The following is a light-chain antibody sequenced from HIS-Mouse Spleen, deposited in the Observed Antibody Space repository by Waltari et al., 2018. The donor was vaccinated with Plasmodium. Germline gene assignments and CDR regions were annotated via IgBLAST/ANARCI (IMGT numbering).Light chain of an antibody. V-gene: IGLV3-10*01. CDR1: ALPKKH. J-gene: IGLJ3*02. CDR3: YSTDSSGNHRV. CDR2: GDS. Sequence: SYELPQPPSVSVSPGQTARITCSGDALPKKHAYWDQQKSGQAPVLVIYGDSKRPSGIPERFSGSSSGTMATLTISGAQVEDEADYYCYSTDSSGNHRVFGGGTKLTVL.